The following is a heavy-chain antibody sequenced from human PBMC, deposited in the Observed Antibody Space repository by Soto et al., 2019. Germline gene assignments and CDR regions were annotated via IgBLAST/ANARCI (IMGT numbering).Heavy chain of an antibody. CDR2: INQGGSQK. V-gene: IGHV3-7*03. CDR3: ESWADAADEDYFHH. CDR1: GFRFSGSW. J-gene: IGHJ1*01. Sequence: GGSLRLSCAGSGFRFSGSWMSWIRQAPGKGLEWVAHINQGGSQKYYVDSAKGRFTISRDNAKTSLYLQMNNLRAEDTATYYCESWADAADEDYFHHWGQGTLVTVSS. D-gene: IGHD3-16*01.